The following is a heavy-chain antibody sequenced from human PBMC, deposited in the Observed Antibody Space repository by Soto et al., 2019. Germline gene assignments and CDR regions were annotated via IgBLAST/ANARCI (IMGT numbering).Heavy chain of an antibody. D-gene: IGHD2-8*01. CDR3: TRVPGPYIVLMVYARYYYYGMDV. V-gene: IGHV3-49*03. CDR2: IRSKAYGGTT. J-gene: IGHJ6*02. Sequence: GGSLRLSCTASGFTFGDYAMSWFRQAPGKGLEWVGFIRSKAYGGTTEYAASVKGRFTISRDDSKSIAYLQMNSLKTEDTAVYYCTRVPGPYIVLMVYARYYYYGMDVWGQGTTVTVS. CDR1: GFTFGDYA.